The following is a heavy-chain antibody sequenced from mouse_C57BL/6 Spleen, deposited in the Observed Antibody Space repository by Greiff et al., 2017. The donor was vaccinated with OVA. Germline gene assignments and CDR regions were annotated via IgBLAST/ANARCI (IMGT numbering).Heavy chain of an antibody. D-gene: IGHD2-4*01. J-gene: IGHJ4*01. CDR3: ARRADYDGAHYAMDY. CDR1: GYTFTSYG. Sequence: VQLQQSGAELARPGASVKLSCKASGYTFTSYGISWVKQRTGQGLEWIGEIYPRSGNTYYNEKFKGKATLTADKSSSTAYMELRSLTSEDSAVYFCARRADYDGAHYAMDYWGQGTSVTVSS. CDR2: IYPRSGNT. V-gene: IGHV1-81*01.